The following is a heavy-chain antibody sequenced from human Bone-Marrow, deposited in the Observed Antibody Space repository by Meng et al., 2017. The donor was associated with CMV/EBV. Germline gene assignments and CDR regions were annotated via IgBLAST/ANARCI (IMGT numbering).Heavy chain of an antibody. CDR3: ASAGYSSSWYFDY. CDR2: IYTSGST. J-gene: IGHJ4*02. CDR1: GGSISSGSYY. Sequence: VPLQESGPGLVKPSQTLSLTCTVSGGSISSGSYYWSWIRQPAGKGLEWIGRIYTSGSTNYNPSLKSRVTISVDTSKNQFSLKLSSVTAADTAVYYCASAGYSSSWYFDYWGQGTLVTVSS. D-gene: IGHD6-13*01. V-gene: IGHV4-61*02.